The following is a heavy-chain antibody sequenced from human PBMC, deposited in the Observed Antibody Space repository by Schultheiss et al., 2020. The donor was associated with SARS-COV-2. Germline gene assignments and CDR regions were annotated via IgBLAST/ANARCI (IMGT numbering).Heavy chain of an antibody. V-gene: IGHV4-30-4*08. CDR1: GGSISSGDYY. CDR3: ASDPLICSGGSCYPSHFDY. D-gene: IGHD2-15*01. Sequence: SETLSLTSTVSGGSISSGDYYWSWIRQPPGKGLEWIGYIYYSGSTYYNPSLKSRVTISVDTSKNQFSLKLSSVTAADTAVYYCASDPLICSGGSCYPSHFDYWGQGTLVTVSS. J-gene: IGHJ4*02. CDR2: IYYSGST.